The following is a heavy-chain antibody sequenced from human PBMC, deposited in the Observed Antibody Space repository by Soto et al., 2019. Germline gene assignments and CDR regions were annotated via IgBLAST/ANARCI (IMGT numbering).Heavy chain of an antibody. CDR1: GYSFTSYW. V-gene: IGHV5-51*01. Sequence: PGESLKISCKGSGYSFTSYWIGWVRQMPGKGLEWMGIIYPGDSDTRYSPSFQGQVTISADKSISTAYLQWSSLKASDTAMYYCARPGYSYGQREYYYYGMDVWGQGTTVTVSS. D-gene: IGHD5-18*01. CDR3: ARPGYSYGQREYYYYGMDV. CDR2: IYPGDSDT. J-gene: IGHJ6*02.